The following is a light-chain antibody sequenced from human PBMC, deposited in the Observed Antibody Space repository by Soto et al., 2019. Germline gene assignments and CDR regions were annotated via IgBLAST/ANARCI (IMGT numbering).Light chain of an antibody. CDR1: QSITSNY. CDR2: GAS. J-gene: IGKJ2*01. V-gene: IGKV3-20*01. Sequence: EIVLTQSPGTLSLSPGEGATLSCRASQSITSNYLAWYQQRPGQAPRLLIYGASTRAAGVPDRFSGSGSGTDFPLTITRLLPEDFAVYYCQQYGRSPLLYTFGQGTKLGVK. CDR3: QQYGRSPLLYT.